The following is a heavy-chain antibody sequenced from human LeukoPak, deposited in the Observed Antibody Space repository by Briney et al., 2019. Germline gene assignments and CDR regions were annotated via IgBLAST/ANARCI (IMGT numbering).Heavy chain of an antibody. V-gene: IGHV3-48*03. CDR2: IGNSGSVI. J-gene: IGHJ3*02. CDR3: ARGTDSGTSTRGGAFEI. D-gene: IGHD1-26*01. Sequence: GESLTLSCAASGFTFSNYEMNWVRQAPAKGLEWVSYIGNSGSVIYYTDSVKGRFTISRDNAKNSLYLQMNSLRVEETAIYYCARGTDSGTSTRGGAFEIWGQGKMVTVSS. CDR1: GFTFSNYE.